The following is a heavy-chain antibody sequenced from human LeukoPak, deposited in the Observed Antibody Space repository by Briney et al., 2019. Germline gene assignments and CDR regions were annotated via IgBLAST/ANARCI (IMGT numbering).Heavy chain of an antibody. CDR2: IRSKAYGGTT. J-gene: IGHJ4*02. Sequence: GGSLRLSCAASGFTFSSYAMSWVRQAPGKGLEWVGFIRSKAYGGTTEYAASVKGRFTISRDDSKSIAYLQMNSLKTEDTAVYYCTLQAYYDSLFDYWGQGTLVTVS. CDR1: GFTFSSYA. CDR3: TLQAYYDSLFDY. D-gene: IGHD3-22*01. V-gene: IGHV3-49*04.